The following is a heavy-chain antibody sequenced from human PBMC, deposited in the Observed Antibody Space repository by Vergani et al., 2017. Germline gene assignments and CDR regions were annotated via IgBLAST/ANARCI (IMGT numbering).Heavy chain of an antibody. D-gene: IGHD6-6*01. V-gene: IGHV4-61*01. J-gene: IGHJ5*02. CDR3: ARFVPSTRPYSSSRFDP. CDR2: IYYSGST. CDR1: GGSVSSGSYY. Sequence: QVQLQESGPGLVKPSEPLSLTCTVSGGSVSSGSYYWSWIRQPPGKGLEWIGYIYYSGSTNYNPSLKSRVTISVDTSKNQFSLKLSTVTAADTAVYYCARFVPSTRPYSSSRFDPWGQGTLVTVSS.